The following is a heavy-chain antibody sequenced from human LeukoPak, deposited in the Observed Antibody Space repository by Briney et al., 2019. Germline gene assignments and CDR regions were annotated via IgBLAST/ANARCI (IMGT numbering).Heavy chain of an antibody. CDR1: GGSISSYY. CDR2: IYTSGST. J-gene: IGHJ4*02. V-gene: IGHV4-4*07. Sequence: SETLSLTCTVSGGSISSYYWSWIRQPAGKGLEWIGRIYTSGSTNYNPSLKSRVTMSVDTSKNQFSLKLSSVTAADTAVYYCARHISKMITFGGVIGLFDYWGQGTLVTVSS. D-gene: IGHD3-16*02. CDR3: ARHISKMITFGGVIGLFDY.